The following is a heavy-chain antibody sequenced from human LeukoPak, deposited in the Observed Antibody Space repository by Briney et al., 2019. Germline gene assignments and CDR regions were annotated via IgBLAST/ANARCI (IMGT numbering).Heavy chain of an antibody. D-gene: IGHD3-9*01. Sequence: SETLSLTCTVSGGSISTSSYYWGWIRQPPGKGLECIGNIYYSGSTYYNPSLKSRVTISVDTSKNQFSLKLSSVTAADTAVYYCARDAPTYDILTGYSLIYYFDYWGQGTLVTVSS. CDR1: GGSISTSSYY. V-gene: IGHV4-39*07. CDR2: IYYSGST. J-gene: IGHJ4*02. CDR3: ARDAPTYDILTGYSLIYYFDY.